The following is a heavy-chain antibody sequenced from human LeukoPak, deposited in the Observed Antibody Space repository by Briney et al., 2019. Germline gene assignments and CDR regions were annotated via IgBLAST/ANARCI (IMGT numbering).Heavy chain of an antibody. D-gene: IGHD3-10*01. V-gene: IGHV5-51*01. J-gene: IGHJ6*03. CDR3: ARHRPPGITMVRGVIPGYYMDV. CDR2: IYPVDSDT. Sequence: GESLKISCKGAGYSFTSYWIGWGRQIRGKRVEWMGIIYPVDSDTRYSPSLQGQVTISADKSISTAYLQWSSLKASDTAMYYCARHRPPGITMVRGVIPGYYMDVWGKGTTVTISS. CDR1: GYSFTSYW.